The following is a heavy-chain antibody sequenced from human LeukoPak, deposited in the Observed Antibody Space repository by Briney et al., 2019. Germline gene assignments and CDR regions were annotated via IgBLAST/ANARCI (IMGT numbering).Heavy chain of an antibody. CDR2: IYYSGST. CDR3: ARSGRPLTYYYGSGSYRNWFDP. D-gene: IGHD3-10*01. Sequence: KPSETLSLTCIVAGGSISSYYWSWIRQPPGKGLEWIGYIYYSGSTNYNPSLKSRVTISVDTSKNQFSLKLSSVTAADTAVYYYARSGRPLTYYYGSGSYRNWFDPWGQGTLVTVSS. V-gene: IGHV4-59*01. CDR1: GGSISSYY. J-gene: IGHJ5*02.